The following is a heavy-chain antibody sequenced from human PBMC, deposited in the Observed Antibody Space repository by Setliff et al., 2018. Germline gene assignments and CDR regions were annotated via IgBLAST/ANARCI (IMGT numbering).Heavy chain of an antibody. CDR3: ARDGVYYAMDV. CDR1: GFSFSHVY. V-gene: IGHV3-11*04. J-gene: IGHJ6*02. Sequence: LRLSCAASGFSFSHVYMSWVRQGPGKGLEWLSKISGDGITTYYADSVRGRFTISRDNAKNSLFLQMNSLRADDTGLYYCARDGVYYAMDVWGQGTTVTVSS. CDR2: ISGDGITT.